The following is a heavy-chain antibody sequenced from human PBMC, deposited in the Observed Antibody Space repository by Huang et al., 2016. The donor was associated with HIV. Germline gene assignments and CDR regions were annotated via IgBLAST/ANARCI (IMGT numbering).Heavy chain of an antibody. CDR2: IFWDDDK. J-gene: IGHJ4*02. CDR1: GFSLTTRGGG. Sequence: QITLKESGPTLVKPTQTLTLTCTFSGFSLTTRGGGVGWIRQPPGTALEWLALIFWDDDKRYSPTLKSRLTVTKDTSKNQVVLRMTNMSPADTATYYCAHRIAATDLFDFWGEGTLVAVSS. CDR3: AHRIAATDLFDF. D-gene: IGHD2-21*01. V-gene: IGHV2-5*02.